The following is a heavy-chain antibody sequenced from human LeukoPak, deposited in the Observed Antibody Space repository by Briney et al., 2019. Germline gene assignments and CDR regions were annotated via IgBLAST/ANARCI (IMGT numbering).Heavy chain of an antibody. Sequence: ASVKVSCKVSGYTLTELSMHWVRQAPGKGLEWMGGFDPEDGETIYAQKFQGRVTMTEDTSTDTAYMELSSLRSEDTAVYYCATAVVDGSGSCHGLDYWGQGTLVTVSS. CDR2: FDPEDGET. CDR1: GYTLTELS. V-gene: IGHV1-24*01. J-gene: IGHJ4*02. D-gene: IGHD3-10*01. CDR3: ATAVVDGSGSCHGLDY.